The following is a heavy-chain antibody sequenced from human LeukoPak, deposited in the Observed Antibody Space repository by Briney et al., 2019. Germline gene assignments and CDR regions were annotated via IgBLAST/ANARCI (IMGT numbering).Heavy chain of an antibody. CDR2: IYHGDSNT. V-gene: IGHV5-51*01. CDR1: GYSFTTYW. Sequence: GESLKISGKGSGYSFTTYWIAWVRPMPGEGLEGMGIIYHGDSNTRYRPSFQGQVTISADKSINTAYLQWSSLRASDTAMYYCARLSETSTIGGFDDWGQGSLVTVCS. CDR3: ARLSETSTIGGFDD. J-gene: IGHJ4*02. D-gene: IGHD5-24*01.